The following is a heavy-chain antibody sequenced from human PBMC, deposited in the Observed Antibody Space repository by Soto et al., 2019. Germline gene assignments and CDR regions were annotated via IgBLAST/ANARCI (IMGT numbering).Heavy chain of an antibody. CDR3: TTDLDIVVVVAATVGH. CDR2: IKNKTDGGTT. V-gene: IGHV3-15*07. CDR1: GFTFSNAW. Sequence: EVQLVESGGGLVKPGGSLRLSCAASGFTFSNAWMNWVRQAPGKGLEWVGRIKNKTDGGTTDYAAPVKGRFTISRDDSKNTLYLQMNSLKTEDTAVYYCTTDLDIVVVVAATVGHWGQGTLVTVSS. D-gene: IGHD2-15*01. J-gene: IGHJ1*01.